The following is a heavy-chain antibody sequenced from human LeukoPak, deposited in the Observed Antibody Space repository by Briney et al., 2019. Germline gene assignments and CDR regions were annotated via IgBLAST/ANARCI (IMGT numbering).Heavy chain of an antibody. CDR2: ISHDGKIK. CDR3: ARDIPFDP. D-gene: IGHD2-21*01. Sequence: GGSLRLSCAASGFIFSTYGMHWVRQAPGKGLEWVTLISHDGKIKCDADSVKGRFTISRDNSKNTLYLQMNSLRAEDTAVYYCARDIPFDPWGQGTLVTVSS. V-gene: IGHV3-30*14. J-gene: IGHJ5*02. CDR1: GFIFSTYG.